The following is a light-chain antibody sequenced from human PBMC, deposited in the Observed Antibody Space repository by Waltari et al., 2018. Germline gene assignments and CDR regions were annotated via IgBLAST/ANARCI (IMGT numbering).Light chain of an antibody. CDR2: GAA. V-gene: IGKV3-15*01. CDR3: QQYNNWLYT. Sequence: EIVMTQSPATLSVSPGESVTLSCRASQSVSSSLARYQQKPGQAPSLLIYGAATRANGIPARFSGSGSGTEFTLTISSLQSEDIAIYYCQQYNNWLYTFGQGTKLEIK. J-gene: IGKJ2*01. CDR1: QSVSSS.